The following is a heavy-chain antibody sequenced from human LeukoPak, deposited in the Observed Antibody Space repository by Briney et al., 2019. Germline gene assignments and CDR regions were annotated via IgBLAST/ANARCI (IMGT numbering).Heavy chain of an antibody. CDR3: ARLGRYDSRGYSFDY. CDR2: IYSGGST. D-gene: IGHD3-22*01. Sequence: PGGSLRLSCAASGFTVSSYSMSWVRQAPGKGLEWVSVIYSGGSTYYADSVKGRFTISRHNSKNTLYLQMNSLRAEDTAVYYCARLGRYDSRGYSFDYWGQGGLGTVSS. V-gene: IGHV3-53*04. CDR1: GFTVSSYS. J-gene: IGHJ4*02.